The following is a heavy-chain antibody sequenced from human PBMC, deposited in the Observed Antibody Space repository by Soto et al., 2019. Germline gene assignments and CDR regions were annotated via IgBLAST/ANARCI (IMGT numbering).Heavy chain of an antibody. CDR3: ATTAPTYYDFWSGYYQFDY. Sequence: GASVKVSCKVSGYTLTELSMHWVRQAPGKGLEWMGGFDPEDGETIYAQKFQGRVTMTEDTSTDTAYMELSSLRSEDTAVYYCATTAPTYYDFWSGYYQFDYWGQGTLVPVSS. D-gene: IGHD3-3*01. J-gene: IGHJ4*02. CDR1: GYTLTELS. V-gene: IGHV1-24*01. CDR2: FDPEDGET.